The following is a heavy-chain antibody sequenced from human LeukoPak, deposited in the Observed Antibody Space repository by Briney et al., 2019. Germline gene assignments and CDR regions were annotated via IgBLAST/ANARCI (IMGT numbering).Heavy chain of an antibody. CDR1: GFTFSSYS. Sequence: GGSLRLSCAASGFTFSSYSMNWVRQAPGKGLEWVSSISGNNNYIYYADSVKGRFTISRDNAKSSLYLQMNSLTADDTAIYYCAKGGYDNGGGYFDYWGQGTLVTVSS. CDR2: ISGNNNYI. V-gene: IGHV3-21*01. CDR3: AKGGYDNGGGYFDY. D-gene: IGHD5-12*01. J-gene: IGHJ4*02.